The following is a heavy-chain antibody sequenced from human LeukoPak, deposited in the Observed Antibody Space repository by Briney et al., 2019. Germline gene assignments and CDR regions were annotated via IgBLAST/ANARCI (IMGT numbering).Heavy chain of an antibody. D-gene: IGHD5-18*01. CDR3: AREDTALVIAY. J-gene: IGHJ4*02. CDR1: GFTFSSYG. V-gene: IGHV3-30*03. CDR2: ISYDGSNK. Sequence: GRSLRLSCAASGFTFSSYGMHWVRQAPGKGLEWVAVISYDGSNKYYADSVKGRFTISRDNSKNTLYLQMNSLRVEDTAVYYCAREDTALVIAYWGQGTLVTVSS.